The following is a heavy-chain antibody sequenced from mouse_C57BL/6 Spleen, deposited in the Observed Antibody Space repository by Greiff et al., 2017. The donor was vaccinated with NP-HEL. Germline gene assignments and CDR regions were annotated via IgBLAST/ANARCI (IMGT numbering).Heavy chain of an antibody. V-gene: IGHV1-80*01. D-gene: IGHD1-1*01. Sequence: QVQLQQSGAELVKPGASVKISCKASGYAFSSYWMNWVKQRPGKGLEWIGQIYPGDGDTNYNGKFKGKATLTAAKSSSTAYLQLSSLTSEDSAGDCWARQGGYGSSRYWYFDGWGTGTTVTVSS. CDR2: IYPGDGDT. CDR3: ARQGGYGSSRYWYFDG. CDR1: GYAFSSYW. J-gene: IGHJ1*03.